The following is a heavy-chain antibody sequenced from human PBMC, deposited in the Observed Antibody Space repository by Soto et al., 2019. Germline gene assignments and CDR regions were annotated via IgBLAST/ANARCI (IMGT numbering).Heavy chain of an antibody. CDR1: GYTFTSYG. V-gene: IGHV1-18*01. Sequence: ASVKVSCKASGYTFTSYGISWVRQAPGQGLEWMGWISAYNGNTNYAQKLQGRVTMTTDTSTITAYMELRSLRSDDTAVYYCARDTDSSGWFRSGSFDYWGQGTLVTVSS. CDR3: ARDTDSSGWFRSGSFDY. D-gene: IGHD6-19*01. J-gene: IGHJ4*02. CDR2: ISAYNGNT.